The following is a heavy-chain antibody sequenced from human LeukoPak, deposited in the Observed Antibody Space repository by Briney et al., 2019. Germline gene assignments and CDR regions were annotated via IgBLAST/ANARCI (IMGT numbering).Heavy chain of an antibody. CDR1: GGAFSGFY. J-gene: IGHJ6*03. V-gene: IGHV4-34*01. CDR3: AIGGFGQPSSGPTYYMGV. Sequence: SETLSLTCAVSGGAFSGFYWSGIRHPPGKGLEWNGETSHVGDTNYNPSLKSRVSISVDSSKNQFSLKVTSVTAADTALYYCAIGGFGQPSSGPTYYMGVWGTGTTVTVSS. D-gene: IGHD3-10*01. CDR2: TSHVGDT.